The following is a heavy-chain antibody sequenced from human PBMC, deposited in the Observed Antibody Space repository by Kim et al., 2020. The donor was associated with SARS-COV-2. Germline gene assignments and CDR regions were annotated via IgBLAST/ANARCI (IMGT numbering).Heavy chain of an antibody. CDR1: GFTFSSYA. CDR3: AKDLMGGYDILTGQIYYYYYYGMDV. D-gene: IGHD3-9*01. Sequence: GGSLRLSCAASGFTFSSYAMSWVRQAPGKGLEWVPAISGSGGSTYYADSVKGRFTISRDNSKNTLYLQMNSLRAEDTAVYYCAKDLMGGYDILTGQIYYYYYYGMDVWGQGTTVTVSS. J-gene: IGHJ6*02. CDR2: ISGSGGST. V-gene: IGHV3-23*01.